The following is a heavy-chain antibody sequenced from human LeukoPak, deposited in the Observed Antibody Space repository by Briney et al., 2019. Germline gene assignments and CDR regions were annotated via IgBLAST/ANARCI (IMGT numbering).Heavy chain of an antibody. CDR2: ISPYNGNT. CDR1: GGTFSSYA. J-gene: IGHJ4*02. Sequence: EASVKVSCKASGGTFSSYAISWVRQAPGQGLEWMGRISPYNGNTNYAQKFQGRVTMTTDTSTSTAYMELRSLRSDDTAVYYCARGPHERSGYPDDWGQGTLVTVPS. D-gene: IGHD3-22*01. CDR3: ARGPHERSGYPDD. V-gene: IGHV1-18*01.